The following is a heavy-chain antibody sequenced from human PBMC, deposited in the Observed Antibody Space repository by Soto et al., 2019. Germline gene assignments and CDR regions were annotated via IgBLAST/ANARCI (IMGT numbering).Heavy chain of an antibody. V-gene: IGHV1-46*01. D-gene: IGHD3-3*01. CDR3: ARDSRGSIFGVVMIYYYYGMDV. CDR2: INPSGGST. CDR1: GYTFTSYY. J-gene: IGHJ6*02. Sequence: GASVKVSCKASGYTFTSYYIHWVRQAPGQGLEWMGIINPSGGSTSYAQKFQGKVTMTRDTSTSTVYMELSSLRSEDTAVYYCARDSRGSIFGVVMIYYYYGMDVWGQGTTVTVSS.